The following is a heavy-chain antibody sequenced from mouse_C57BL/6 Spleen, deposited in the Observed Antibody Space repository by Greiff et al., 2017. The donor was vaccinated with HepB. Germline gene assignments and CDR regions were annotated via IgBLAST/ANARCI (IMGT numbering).Heavy chain of an antibody. D-gene: IGHD1-1*01. V-gene: IGHV1-82*01. J-gene: IGHJ2*01. CDR1: GYAFSSSW. CDR2: IYPGDGDT. Sequence: VMLVESGPELVKPGASVKISCKASGYAFSSSWMNWVKQRPGKGLEWIGRIYPGDGDTNYNGKFKGKATLTADKSSSTAYMQLSSLTSEDSAVYFCARSYYYGSSQYYFDYWGQGTTLTVSS. CDR3: ARSYYYGSSQYYFDY.